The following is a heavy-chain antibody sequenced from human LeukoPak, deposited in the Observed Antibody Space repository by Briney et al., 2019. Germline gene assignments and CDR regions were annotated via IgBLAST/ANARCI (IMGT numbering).Heavy chain of an antibody. CDR3: ASVDIDAFDI. V-gene: IGHV3-30*02. CDR1: GFTFSSYG. CDR2: IRYDGSNK. Sequence: PGGSLRLSCAASGFTFSSYGMHWVRQAPGKGLEWVAFIRYDGSNKYYADSVKGRFTISRDNSKNTLYLQMNSLRAEDTAVYYCASVDIDAFDIWGQGTMVTVSS. J-gene: IGHJ3*02. D-gene: IGHD5-12*01.